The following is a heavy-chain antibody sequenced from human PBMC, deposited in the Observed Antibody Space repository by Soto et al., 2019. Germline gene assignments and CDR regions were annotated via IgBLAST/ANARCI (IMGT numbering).Heavy chain of an antibody. CDR1: GYSFTSYW. V-gene: IGHV5-51*01. CDR2: IYPGDSDT. Sequence: GESLKISCKGSGYSFTSYWIGWVRQMPGKGLEWMGIIYPGDSDTRYSPSFQGQVTISADKSISTAYLQWSSLKASDTAMYYCARSDYYDSSGYWTYYYYYGMDVWGQGTTVTVSS. D-gene: IGHD3-22*01. CDR3: ARSDYYDSSGYWTYYYYYGMDV. J-gene: IGHJ6*02.